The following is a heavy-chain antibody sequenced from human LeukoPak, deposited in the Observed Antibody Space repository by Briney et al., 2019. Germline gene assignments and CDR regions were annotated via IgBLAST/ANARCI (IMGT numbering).Heavy chain of an antibody. V-gene: IGHV3-73*01. J-gene: IGHJ4*02. Sequence: GGSLRLSCAASGFTFSGSPIHWVRQASGKGLEWVGRIKIKVNSYATAYAASVKGRFTVSRDDSKNTAYLQLNSLKTEDTAVYYCTRLSSAYCTNGVCYFDYWGQGTLVTVSS. CDR3: TRLSSAYCTNGVCYFDY. CDR2: IKIKVNSYAT. D-gene: IGHD2-8*01. CDR1: GFTFSGSP.